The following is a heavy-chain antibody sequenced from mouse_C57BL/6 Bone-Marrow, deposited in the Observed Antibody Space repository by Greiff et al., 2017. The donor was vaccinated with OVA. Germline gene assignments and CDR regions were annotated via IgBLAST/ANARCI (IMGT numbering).Heavy chain of an antibody. CDR3: AIYGSSFYWYFDV. V-gene: IGHV14-3*01. CDR2: IDPANGNT. CDR1: GFNIKNTY. D-gene: IGHD1-1*01. J-gene: IGHJ1*03. Sequence: EVNVVESVAELVRPGASVKLSCTASGFNIKNTYMHWVKQRPEQGLEWIGRIDPANGNTKYAPKFQGKATITADTSSNTAYLQLSSLTSEDTAIYYCAIYGSSFYWYFDVWGTGTTVTVSS.